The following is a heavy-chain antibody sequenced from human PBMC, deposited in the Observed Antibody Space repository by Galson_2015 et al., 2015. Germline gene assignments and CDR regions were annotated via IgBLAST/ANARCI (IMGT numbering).Heavy chain of an antibody. J-gene: IGHJ6*02. Sequence: SLRLSCAASGFTFSSYAMSWVRQAPGKGLEWVSAISGSGGSTYYADSVKGRFTISRDNSKNTLYLQMNSLRAEDTAVYYCAKDQGAHYYGSGSYYNRFRTTSYGMDVWGQGTTVTVSS. CDR3: AKDQGAHYYGSGSYYNRFRTTSYGMDV. D-gene: IGHD3-10*01. CDR2: ISGSGGST. CDR1: GFTFSSYA. V-gene: IGHV3-23*01.